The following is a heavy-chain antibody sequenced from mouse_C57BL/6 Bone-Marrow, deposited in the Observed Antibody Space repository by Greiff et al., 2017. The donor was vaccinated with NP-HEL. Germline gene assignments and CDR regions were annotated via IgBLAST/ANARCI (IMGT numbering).Heavy chain of an antibody. V-gene: IGHV1-82*01. CDR2: IYPLYGDT. Sequence: QVQLQQSGPELVKPGAAVKRACKASGSSFRLSWLPWVPPLPFHCLYLILRIYPLYGDTNYNGKFKGKATLTADKSSSTAYMQLSSLTSEDSAVYFCARGDYYGSSYLAYWGQGTLVTVSA. J-gene: IGHJ3*01. CDR3: ARGDYYGSSYLAY. CDR1: GSSFRLSW. D-gene: IGHD1-1*01.